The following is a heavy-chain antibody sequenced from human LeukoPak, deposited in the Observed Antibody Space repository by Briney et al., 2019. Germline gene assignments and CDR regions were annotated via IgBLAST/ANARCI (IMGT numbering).Heavy chain of an antibody. J-gene: IGHJ6*03. CDR3: AGTDYSSTYYYYYYMDV. D-gene: IGHD4-11*01. CDR1: GFTFSDYY. V-gene: IGHV3-11*04. Sequence: PEGSLRLSCAASGFTFSDYYMSWIRQAPGKGLEWVSYISSSGSTIYYADSVKGRFTISRDNAKNSLYLQMNSLRAEDTAVYYCAGTDYSSTYYYYYYMDVWGKGTTVTVSS. CDR2: ISSSGSTI.